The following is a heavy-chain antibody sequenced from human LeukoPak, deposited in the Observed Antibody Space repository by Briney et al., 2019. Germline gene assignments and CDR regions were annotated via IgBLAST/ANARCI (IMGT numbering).Heavy chain of an antibody. CDR2: IYPGDSDI. V-gene: IGHV5-51*01. J-gene: IGHJ4*02. D-gene: IGHD3-3*01. Sequence: GESLKISCKGSGYSFTSYWIGWVRQMPGKGLEWMGIIYPGDSDIRYSPSFQGQVTISADKSISTAYLQWSSLKASDTAMYYCARGLRPPYYDFWSGSYYFDYWGQGTLVTVSS. CDR3: ARGLRPPYYDFWSGSYYFDY. CDR1: GYSFTSYW.